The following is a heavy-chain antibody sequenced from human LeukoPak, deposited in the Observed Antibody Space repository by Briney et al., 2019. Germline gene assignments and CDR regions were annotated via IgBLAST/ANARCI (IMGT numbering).Heavy chain of an antibody. D-gene: IGHD3-22*01. J-gene: IGHJ4*02. CDR2: VYYSGNT. V-gene: IGHV4-34*01. CDR3: ASYDSSAYSLNF. Sequence: PSETLSLTCAVYGGSFSGYYWSWIRQPPGKGLDWIGNVYYSGNTYYNPSLKGRVTISVDTSKIQFSLKLSSVTAADTAVYYCASYDSSAYSLNFWGQGTLVTVSS. CDR1: GGSFSGYY.